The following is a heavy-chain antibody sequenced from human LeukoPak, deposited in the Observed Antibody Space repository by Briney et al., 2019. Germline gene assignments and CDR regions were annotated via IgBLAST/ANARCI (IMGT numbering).Heavy chain of an antibody. CDR1: GGSLSSYF. D-gene: IGHD5-12*01. J-gene: IGHJ4*02. V-gene: IGHV4-59*01. CDR2: IYYSGST. Sequence: SETLSLTCTVSGGSLSSYFWSWIRQPPGKGLEWIGYIYYSGSTNYNPSLRSRLTVSIDTSENQFSLKLSSVTAADTGVYYCASFAGGGSDYVSYFVYGGQGTLVSVRS. CDR3: ASFAGGGSDYVSYFVY.